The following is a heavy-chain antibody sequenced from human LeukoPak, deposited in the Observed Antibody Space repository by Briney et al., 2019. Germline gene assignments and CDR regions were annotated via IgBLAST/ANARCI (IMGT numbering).Heavy chain of an antibody. Sequence: WIGEIYHSGSTNYNPSLKSRVTISVDKSKNQFSLKLSSVTAADTAVYYCARTRWSGFDYWGQGTLVTVSS. CDR2: IYHSGST. V-gene: IGHV4-4*02. CDR3: ARTRWSGFDY. J-gene: IGHJ4*02. D-gene: IGHD4-23*01.